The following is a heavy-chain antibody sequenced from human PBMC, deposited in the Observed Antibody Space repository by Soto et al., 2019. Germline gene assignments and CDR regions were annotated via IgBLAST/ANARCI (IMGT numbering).Heavy chain of an antibody. Sequence: QVQLVESGGGVVQPGRSLRLSCAASGFTFSSYGMHWVRQAPGKGLEGVAVIWYDGSNKYYADSVKGRFTISRDNSKNTLYLQMNSLRAEDTAVYYCAREGTAYSWFDYWGQGTLVTVSS. J-gene: IGHJ4*02. CDR2: IWYDGSNK. D-gene: IGHD5-18*01. V-gene: IGHV3-33*01. CDR1: GFTFSSYG. CDR3: AREGTAYSWFDY.